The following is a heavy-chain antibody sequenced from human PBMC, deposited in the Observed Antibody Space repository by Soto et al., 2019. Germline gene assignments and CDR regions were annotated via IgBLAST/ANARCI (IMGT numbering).Heavy chain of an antibody. D-gene: IGHD3-9*01. V-gene: IGHV3-66*01. CDR3: ARDDYDILTGYYSGY. CDR1: GFTVSSNY. J-gene: IGHJ4*02. Sequence: PGGSLRLSCAASGFTVSSNYMSWVRQAPGKGLERVSVIYSGGSTYYADSVKGRFTISRDNSKNTLYLQMSSLRAEDTAVYYCARDDYDILTGYYSGYWGQGTLVTVSS. CDR2: IYSGGST.